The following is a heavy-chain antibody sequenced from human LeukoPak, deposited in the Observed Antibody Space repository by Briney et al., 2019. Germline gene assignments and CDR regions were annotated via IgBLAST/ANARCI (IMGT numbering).Heavy chain of an antibody. V-gene: IGHV1-18*01. D-gene: IGHD6-19*01. CDR3: ARAGIAVAGTRYFQH. J-gene: IGHJ1*01. CDR1: GYTFTIYG. Sequence: ASVKVSCKASGYTFTIYGISWVRQAPGQGLEWMGWISAYDGNTNYAQKFQGRVTVTTDTSTSTAYMKLRSLRSDDTAIYYCARAGIAVAGTRYFQHWGQGNLVTVSS. CDR2: ISAYDGNT.